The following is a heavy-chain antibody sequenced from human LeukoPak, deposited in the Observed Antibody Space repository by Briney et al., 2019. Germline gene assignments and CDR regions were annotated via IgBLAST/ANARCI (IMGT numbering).Heavy chain of an antibody. D-gene: IGHD5-12*01. V-gene: IGHV3-21*01. CDR2: ISSSSSYI. Sequence: GGSLRLSCAASGFTFSSYSMNWVRQAPGKWLEWVSSISSSSSYIYYADSVKGRFTISRDNAKNSLYLQMNSLRAEDTAVYYCARAKVAYGMDVWGQGTTVTVSS. J-gene: IGHJ6*02. CDR1: GFTFSSYS. CDR3: ARAKVAYGMDV.